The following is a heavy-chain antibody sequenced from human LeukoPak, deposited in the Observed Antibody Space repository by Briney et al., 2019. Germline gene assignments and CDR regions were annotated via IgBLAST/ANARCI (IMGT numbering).Heavy chain of an antibody. CDR1: GFAFSSYA. CDR3: ARDPTVTNLHDAFDM. D-gene: IGHD4-17*01. Sequence: GGSLRLSCAASGFAFSSYAMSWVRQAPGKGLEWVSATSSSGSNTNYPDSVKGRFTISRDNSKNTLFLQMSSLSADDTAVYYCARDPTVTNLHDAFDMWAKGQWSPSLQ. CDR2: TSSSGSNT. J-gene: IGHJ3*02. V-gene: IGHV3-23*01.